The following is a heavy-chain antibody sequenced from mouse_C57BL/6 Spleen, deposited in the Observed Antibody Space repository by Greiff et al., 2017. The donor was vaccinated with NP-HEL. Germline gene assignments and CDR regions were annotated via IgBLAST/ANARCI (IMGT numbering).Heavy chain of an antibody. V-gene: IGHV1-15*01. CDR3: TAQGWFAY. CDR1: GYTFTDYE. CDR2: IDPETGGT. Sequence: QVHVKQSGAELVRPGASVTLSCKASGYTFTDYEMHWVKQTPVHGLEWIGAIDPETGGTAYNQKFKGKAILTADKSSSTAYMELRSLTSEDSAVYYCTAQGWFAYWGQGTLVTVSA. J-gene: IGHJ3*01.